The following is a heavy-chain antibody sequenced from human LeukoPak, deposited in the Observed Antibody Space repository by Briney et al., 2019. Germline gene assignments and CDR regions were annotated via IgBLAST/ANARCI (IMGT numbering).Heavy chain of an antibody. J-gene: IGHJ4*02. D-gene: IGHD3-22*01. CDR2: IHTSGST. CDR3: ARGYYDTSAYSNPFDF. Sequence: SETLSLTCTVSGDSISNYYWSWIRQTPGKGLEWIGYIHTSGSTYYNPSLKSRVTISVDTPKNQFSLKLSSVTAADTAVYYCARGYYDTSAYSNPFDFWGQGALVTASS. V-gene: IGHV4-4*09. CDR1: GDSISNYY.